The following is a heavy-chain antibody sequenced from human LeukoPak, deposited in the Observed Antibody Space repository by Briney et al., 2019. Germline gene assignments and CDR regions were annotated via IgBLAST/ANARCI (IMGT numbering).Heavy chain of an antibody. V-gene: IGHV3-74*01. D-gene: IGHD4-17*01. CDR1: GFSFSMSW. Sequence: GGSLRLSCAASGFSFSMSWMHWVRQAPGKGLMWVSRINSDGSSTDYADSVKGRFTISRDNTKNTVYLQMNSLRVEDTAMYYCARSFYGDYAENWGQGTLVTVSS. J-gene: IGHJ4*02. CDR2: INSDGSST. CDR3: ARSFYGDYAEN.